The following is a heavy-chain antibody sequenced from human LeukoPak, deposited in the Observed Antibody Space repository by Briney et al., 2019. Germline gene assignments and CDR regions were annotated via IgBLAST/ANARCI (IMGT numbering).Heavy chain of an antibody. CDR3: ARGIVGHTQDY. Sequence: GASVKVSCKASGYTFTGYTISWVRQAPGQGLEWMGWISVYNGKINHAQKVQGRVTMTADTFTNTAYMELRSLRSDDTAVYFCARGIVGHTQDYWGQGTPVTVSS. D-gene: IGHD1-26*01. CDR1: GYTFTGYT. J-gene: IGHJ4*02. CDR2: ISVYNGKI. V-gene: IGHV1-18*04.